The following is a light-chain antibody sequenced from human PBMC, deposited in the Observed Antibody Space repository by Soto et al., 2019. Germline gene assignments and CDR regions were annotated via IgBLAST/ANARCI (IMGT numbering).Light chain of an antibody. Sequence: QSVLTQPPSESGTPGQSVTISCSGSRDNIGRKTVNWYQQLPGTAPKFLIYSNNQRPSGVPRRFSGSKSGTSASLAISGLQSVDEADYDWATWDDSLNGHVVFGVGTKLTVL. V-gene: IGLV1-44*01. CDR2: SNN. CDR1: RDNIGRKT. CDR3: ATWDDSLNGHVV. J-gene: IGLJ2*01.